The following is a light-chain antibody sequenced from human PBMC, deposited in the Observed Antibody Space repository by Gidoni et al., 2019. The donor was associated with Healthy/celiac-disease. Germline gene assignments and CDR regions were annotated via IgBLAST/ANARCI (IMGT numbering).Light chain of an antibody. CDR2: QDS. J-gene: IGLJ2*01. Sequence: SYELTPPPSVSVSPGKPATITCSGDTLGDKYACWYHQKPGQPPVLVIYQDSKRPPGIPERFSGANSGNTATLTISGTQAMDEADYYCQAWDSSSVVFGGGTKLTVL. CDR1: TLGDKY. CDR3: QAWDSSSVV. V-gene: IGLV3-1*01.